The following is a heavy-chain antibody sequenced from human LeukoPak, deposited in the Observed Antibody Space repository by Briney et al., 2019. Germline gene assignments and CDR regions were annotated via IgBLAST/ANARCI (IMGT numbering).Heavy chain of an antibody. CDR3: ARVGSSPSPASFDY. CDR2: ISTNTTTI. CDR1: GFTFKFYS. V-gene: IGHV3-48*04. J-gene: IGHJ4*02. Sequence: PGGSLRLSCAASGFTFKFYSMNWVRQAPGKGLEWVSYISTNTTTIYYADSVKGRFTISRDNAKNSLYLQMNSLRAEDTALYYCARVGSSPSPASFDYWGQGTLVTVSS. D-gene: IGHD6-6*01.